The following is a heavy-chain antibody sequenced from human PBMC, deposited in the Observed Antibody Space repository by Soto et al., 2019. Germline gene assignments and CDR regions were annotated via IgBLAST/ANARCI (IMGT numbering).Heavy chain of an antibody. J-gene: IGHJ5*02. CDR1: GGSISSGGYS. CDR2: IYHSGRT. D-gene: IGHD3-22*01. Sequence: QLQLQESGSGLVKPSQTLSLTCAVSGGSISSGGYSWSWIRQPPGKGLEWIGYIYHSGRTYYNPSLKCRVTISVDRSKNQFSLKLSSVTAADTAVYYCARGNYYDSSGYYDLWGQGTLVTVSS. V-gene: IGHV4-30-2*01. CDR3: ARGNYYDSSGYYDL.